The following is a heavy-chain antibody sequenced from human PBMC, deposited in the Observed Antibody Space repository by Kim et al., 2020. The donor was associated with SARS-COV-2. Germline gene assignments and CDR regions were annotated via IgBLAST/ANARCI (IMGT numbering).Heavy chain of an antibody. CDR3: ATYSSSSSSQY. V-gene: IGHV3-11*03. Sequence: TNYSDSVKGRFTISRDNAKNSLYLQMNSLRTADTAVYYCATYSSSSSSQYWGQGTLVTVSS. CDR2: T. D-gene: IGHD6-6*01. J-gene: IGHJ1*01.